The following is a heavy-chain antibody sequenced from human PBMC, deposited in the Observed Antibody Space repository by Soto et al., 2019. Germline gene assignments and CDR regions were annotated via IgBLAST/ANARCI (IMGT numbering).Heavy chain of an antibody. CDR3: AKGPVATTENWFDP. Sequence: GESLKISCAASGFTFSSYAMSWVRQAPGKGLEWVSAISGSGGSTYYADSVKGRFTISRDNSKNTLYLQMNSLRAEDTAVYYCAKGPVATTENWFDPWGQGTLVTVSS. D-gene: IGHD5-12*01. CDR2: ISGSGGST. V-gene: IGHV3-23*01. CDR1: GFTFSSYA. J-gene: IGHJ5*02.